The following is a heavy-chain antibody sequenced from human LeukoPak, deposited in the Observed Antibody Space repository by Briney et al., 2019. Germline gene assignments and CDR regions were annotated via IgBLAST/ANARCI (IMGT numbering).Heavy chain of an antibody. V-gene: IGHV3-21*01. J-gene: IGHJ4*02. CDR2: ISSSSSHT. D-gene: IGHD3-16*02. CDR1: GFTFSSYS. Sequence: GGSLRLSCAASGFTFSSYSMNWVRQPPGEGLEWLLSISSSSSHTYYADSVKGRFTISRDNDKNSLYLQMNSLRAEDTAVYYCASGRSRGYDYVWGSYRDMGGYWGQGTLVTVSS. CDR3: ASGRSRGYDYVWGSYRDMGGY.